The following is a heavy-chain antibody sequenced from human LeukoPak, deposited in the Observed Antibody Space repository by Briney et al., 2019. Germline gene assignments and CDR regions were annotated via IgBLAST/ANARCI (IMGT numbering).Heavy chain of an antibody. D-gene: IGHD6-19*01. CDR2: IASDGSST. V-gene: IGHV3-74*01. CDR3: ARDHDSGWSRPFDY. Sequence: GGSLRLSCAASGFTFSSYWMNWVRQAPGKGLVWVSRIASDGSSTTYADSVKGRFSISRDNAKNTLYLQMNSLRVEDTAVYYCARDHDSGWSRPFDYWGQGTLVTVSS. J-gene: IGHJ4*02. CDR1: GFTFSSYW.